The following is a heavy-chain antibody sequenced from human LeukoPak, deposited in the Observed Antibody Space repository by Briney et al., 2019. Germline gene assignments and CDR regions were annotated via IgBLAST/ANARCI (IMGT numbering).Heavy chain of an antibody. CDR2: IKQDGSEK. CDR1: GFTFSSYW. CDR3: ARDVPPKQHGLDY. J-gene: IGHJ4*02. D-gene: IGHD6-13*01. Sequence: GGSLRLSCAASGFTFSSYWMSWVRQAPGKGLEWVANIKQDGSEKYYVDSLKGRFTISRDNAKNSLYLQMNSLRADDTAVYYCARDVPPKQHGLDYCGQGTLVTVSS. V-gene: IGHV3-7*03.